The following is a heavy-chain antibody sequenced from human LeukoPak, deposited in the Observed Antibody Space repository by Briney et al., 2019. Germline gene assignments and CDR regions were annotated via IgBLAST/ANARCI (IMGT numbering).Heavy chain of an antibody. CDR1: GGSISSYY. CDR2: IYYSGST. J-gene: IGHJ6*03. D-gene: IGHD3-16*01. Sequence: SETLSLTCTVSGGSISSYYWSWIRQPPGKGLEWIGYIYYSGSTNYNPSLKSRVTISVDTSRNQFSLKLSSVTAADTAVYYCARGRGHMDVWGKGTTVTVSS. V-gene: IGHV4-59*01. CDR3: ARGRGHMDV.